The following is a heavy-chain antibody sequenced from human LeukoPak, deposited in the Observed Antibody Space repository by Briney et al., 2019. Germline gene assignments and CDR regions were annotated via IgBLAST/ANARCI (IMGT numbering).Heavy chain of an antibody. J-gene: IGHJ4*02. Sequence: ASVKVSCKASGYTFTSYAMHWVRQAPGQGLEWMGWINTNTGNPTYAQGFTGRFVFSLDTSVSTAYLQISSLKAEDTAVYYCARGYCSGGSCSLVDYWGQGTLVTVSS. CDR1: GYTFTSYA. CDR3: ARGYCSGGSCSLVDY. CDR2: INTNTGNP. V-gene: IGHV7-4-1*02. D-gene: IGHD2-15*01.